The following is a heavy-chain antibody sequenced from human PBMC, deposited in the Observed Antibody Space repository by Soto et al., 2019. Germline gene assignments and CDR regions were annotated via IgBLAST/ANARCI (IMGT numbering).Heavy chain of an antibody. CDR3: ARVGRYYYYGIDV. Sequence: SETLSLTCTVSGGSISSYYWSWIRQPPGKGLEWIGYIYYSGSTNYNPSLKSRVTISVDTSKNQFSLKLSSVTAADTAVYYCARVGRYYYYGIDVWGQGTTVTVSS. J-gene: IGHJ6*02. D-gene: IGHD3-16*01. CDR1: GGSISSYY. V-gene: IGHV4-59*01. CDR2: IYYSGST.